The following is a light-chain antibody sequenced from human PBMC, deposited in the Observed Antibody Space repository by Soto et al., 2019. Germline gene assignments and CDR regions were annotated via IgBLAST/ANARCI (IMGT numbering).Light chain of an antibody. Sequence: EIVLTQSPATLSLSPGERATLSCRASQSVGSYLAWYQQKPGQAPRLLIYDASNRATGIPARFSGSVSGTDFTLTISSLEPEDFAVYYCQQRSNWPITFGQGTRLEIK. CDR2: DAS. CDR3: QQRSNWPIT. CDR1: QSVGSY. V-gene: IGKV3-11*01. J-gene: IGKJ5*01.